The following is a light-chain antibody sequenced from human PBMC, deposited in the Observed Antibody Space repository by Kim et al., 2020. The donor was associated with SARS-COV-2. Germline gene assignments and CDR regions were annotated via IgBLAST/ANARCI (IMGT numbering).Light chain of an antibody. J-gene: IGKJ1*01. CDR2: ETS. Sequence: DIQMTQSPSTLSASVGDRVTITCRASHSVNRWLAWYQQRPGKAPRALLYETSKLEGGVPSRFSGSGFGTEFTLTISSLQPDDVGTYYCQQYAGDSKTFGQGTKVDIK. CDR1: HSVNRW. V-gene: IGKV1-5*03. CDR3: QQYAGDSKT.